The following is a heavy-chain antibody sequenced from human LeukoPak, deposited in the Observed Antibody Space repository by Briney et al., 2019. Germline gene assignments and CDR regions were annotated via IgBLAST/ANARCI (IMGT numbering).Heavy chain of an antibody. CDR1: GFTFSSYW. D-gene: IGHD6-13*01. V-gene: IGHV3-7*01. J-gene: IGHJ3*02. CDR3: AREYSSSSGDAFDI. Sequence: GGSLRLSCAASGFTFSSYWMSWVRQAPGKGLEWVANIKQDGSEKYYVDSVRGRFTISRDNAKNSLYLQMNSLRAEDTAVYYCAREYSSSSGDAFDIWGQGTMVTVSS. CDR2: IKQDGSEK.